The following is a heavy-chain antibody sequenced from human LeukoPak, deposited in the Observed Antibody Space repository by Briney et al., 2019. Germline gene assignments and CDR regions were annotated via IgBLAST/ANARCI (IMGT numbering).Heavy chain of an antibody. J-gene: IGHJ4*02. D-gene: IGHD3-22*01. CDR3: AGEERITMIVVVQHFDY. CDR2: IYYSGST. CDR1: GGSISSSSYY. V-gene: IGHV4-39*01. Sequence: SETLSLTCTVSGGSISSSSYYWGWIRQPPGKGLEWIGSIYYSGSTYYNPSLKSRVTISVDTSKNQFSLKLSSVTAADTAVYYCAGEERITMIVVVQHFDYWGQGTLVTVSS.